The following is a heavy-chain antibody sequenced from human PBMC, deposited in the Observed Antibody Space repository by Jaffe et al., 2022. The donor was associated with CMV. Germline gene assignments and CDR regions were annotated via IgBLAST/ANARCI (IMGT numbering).Heavy chain of an antibody. D-gene: IGHD6-19*01. CDR2: INNDGTSI. V-gene: IGHV3-74*01. Sequence: EVQLVESGGGLVQPGGSLRLSCAASGFNFNYYWMHWVRQAPGKGLVWVSRINNDGTSIIYADSVKGRFTISRDSAKNTLYLQMNSLRAEDTAVYFCARGGGAMAEISGNYYYYMDVWGKGTTVTVSS. CDR3: ARGGGAMAEISGNYYYYMDV. CDR1: GFNFNYYW. J-gene: IGHJ6*03.